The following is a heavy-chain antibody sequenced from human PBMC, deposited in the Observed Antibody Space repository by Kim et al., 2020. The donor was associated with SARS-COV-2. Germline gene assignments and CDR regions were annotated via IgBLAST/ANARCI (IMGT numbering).Heavy chain of an antibody. CDR2: IDSDNGNT. CDR3: VRGHYGKIVGEY. CDR1: GYTFTDYG. D-gene: IGHD1-26*01. Sequence: ASVKVSCKASGYTFTDYGFSWVRQAPGQGLEWMGWIDSDNGNTNYAQNLQGRVTMTADTSTSTAYMELMSQRSDDTAMYYCVRGHYGKIVGEYWGQGTLVTVSS. V-gene: IGHV1-18*01. J-gene: IGHJ4*02.